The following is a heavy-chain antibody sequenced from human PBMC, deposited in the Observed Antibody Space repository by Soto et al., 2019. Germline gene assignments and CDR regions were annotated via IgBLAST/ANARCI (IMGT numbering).Heavy chain of an antibody. V-gene: IGHV1-8*01. CDR1: GYTFTSYD. CDR3: ARGHSVNNLFDP. Sequence: ASVKVSCKASGYTFTSYDINWVRQATGQGLEWMGWMNPNSGNTGYAQKFQGRVTMTRNTSISTAYMELSSLRSEDTAVYYCARGHSVNNLFDPWGQGTLVIVSS. CDR2: MNPNSGNT. J-gene: IGHJ5*02.